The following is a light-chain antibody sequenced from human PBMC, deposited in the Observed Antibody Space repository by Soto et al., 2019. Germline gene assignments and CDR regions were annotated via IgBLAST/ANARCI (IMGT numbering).Light chain of an antibody. V-gene: IGLV1-40*01. CDR1: SSNIGAGYD. CDR3: SSYSTTNILV. Sequence: QSVLTQPPSVSGAPGQRVTISCTGSSSNIGAGYDVHWYQQLPGTAPKLLIFGNTNRPSGVSNHFSGSKSGNTASLVISGLQANDEADYYCSSYSTTNILVFGSGTKLTVL. CDR2: GNT. J-gene: IGLJ1*01.